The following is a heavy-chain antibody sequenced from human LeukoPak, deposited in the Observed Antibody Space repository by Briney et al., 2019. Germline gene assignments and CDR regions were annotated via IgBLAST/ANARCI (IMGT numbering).Heavy chain of an antibody. D-gene: IGHD4-17*01. V-gene: IGHV1-18*01. CDR3: ATEDYGDYFDY. CDR2: ISAYNGNT. CDR1: GYTFTSYG. J-gene: IGHJ4*02. Sequence: ASVKVSCKASGYTFTSYGISWVRQAPGQGLEWMGWISAYNGNTNYAQKLQGRVTMTTDTSTSTAYMELSSLRSEDTAVYYCATEDYGDYFDYWGQGTLVTVSS.